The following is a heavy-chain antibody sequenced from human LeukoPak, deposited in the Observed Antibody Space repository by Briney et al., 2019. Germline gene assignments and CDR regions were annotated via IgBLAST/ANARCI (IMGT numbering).Heavy chain of an antibody. J-gene: IGHJ3*02. V-gene: IGHV3-48*03. CDR2: ISSSGSLI. CDR3: ARECGGSCYGAFDI. Sequence: GGSLRLSCAASGFTFSTYEMNWVRQAPGKGLEWVSYISSSGSLIYYADSVKGRVTISRDNAKKSLYLQMNSLRAEDTAVYYCARECGGSCYGAFDIWGQGTMVTVSS. CDR1: GFTFSTYE. D-gene: IGHD2-15*01.